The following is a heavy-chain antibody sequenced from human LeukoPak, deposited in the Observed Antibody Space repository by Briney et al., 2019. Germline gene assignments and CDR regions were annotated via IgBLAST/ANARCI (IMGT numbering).Heavy chain of an antibody. J-gene: IGHJ5*02. CDR3: ARDMLAVPSNWFDP. CDR2: INPSGGGT. V-gene: IGHV1-46*01. CDR1: GYTFAAYY. D-gene: IGHD2-8*01. Sequence: ASVKVSCKASGYTFAAYYIHWVRQAPGQGLEWMGVINPSGGGTSYAQKFQGRVTMTRDTSTSTVYMDLRSLRSEDTAVYFCARDMLAVPSNWFDPWGQGTLVTVSS.